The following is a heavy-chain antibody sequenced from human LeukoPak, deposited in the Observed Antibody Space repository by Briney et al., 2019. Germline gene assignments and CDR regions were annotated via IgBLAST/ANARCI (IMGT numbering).Heavy chain of an antibody. CDR2: ISGRGGST. D-gene: IGHD6-19*01. J-gene: IGHJ4*02. CDR3: AKDPVAGTVYFDY. CDR1: GFTFSSYA. Sequence: SGGSLRLSCAVSGFTFSSYAMSWVRQAPGKGLEWVSAISGRGGSTYYADSVKGRCTISRDNSKNPLYPKMNSLRAEDTAVYYCAKDPVAGTVYFDYWGQGTLVTVSS. V-gene: IGHV3-23*01.